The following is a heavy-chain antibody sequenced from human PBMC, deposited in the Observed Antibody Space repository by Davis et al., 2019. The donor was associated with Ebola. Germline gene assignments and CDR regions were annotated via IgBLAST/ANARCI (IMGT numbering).Heavy chain of an antibody. CDR1: GFTFSSYS. V-gene: IGHV3-21*01. CDR3: ARGAVVVVAATMNFDY. Sequence: PGGSLRLSCAASGFTFSSYSMNWVRQAPGKGLEWVSSISSSSSYIYYADSVKGRFTISRDNAKNSLYLQMNSLRAEDTAVYYCARGAVVVVAATMNFDYWGQGTLVTVSS. D-gene: IGHD2-15*01. J-gene: IGHJ4*02. CDR2: ISSSSSYI.